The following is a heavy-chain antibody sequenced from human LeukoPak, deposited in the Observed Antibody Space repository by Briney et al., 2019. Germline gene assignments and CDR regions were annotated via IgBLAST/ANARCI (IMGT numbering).Heavy chain of an antibody. Sequence: SLNPSCTASGYTFTGDYIHWGRHAPGQGLGWMGWINPNSGGTNYVQNFQGRVTMTRDASISTAYMELSRLRSDDAAVYYCARDYIQYQLLPDYWGQGTLVTVSS. V-gene: IGHV1-2*02. J-gene: IGHJ4*02. D-gene: IGHD2-2*01. CDR2: INPNSGGT. CDR3: ARDYIQYQLLPDY. CDR1: GYTFTGDY.